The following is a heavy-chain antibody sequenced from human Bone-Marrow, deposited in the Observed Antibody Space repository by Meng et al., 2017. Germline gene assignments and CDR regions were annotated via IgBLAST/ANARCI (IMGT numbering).Heavy chain of an antibody. CDR3: ARHLMVRGVIIAFDI. CDR1: GFSLSTSGVG. J-gene: IGHJ3*02. CDR2: IDWDDDK. D-gene: IGHD3-10*01. V-gene: IGHV2-70*01. Sequence: SGPTLVKPTQTLTLTCTFSGFSLSTSGVGVGWIRQPPGKALEWLALIDWDDDKYYSTSLKTRLTISKDTSKNQVVLTMTNMDPVDTATYYCARHLMVRGVIIAFDIWGQGTMVTVSS.